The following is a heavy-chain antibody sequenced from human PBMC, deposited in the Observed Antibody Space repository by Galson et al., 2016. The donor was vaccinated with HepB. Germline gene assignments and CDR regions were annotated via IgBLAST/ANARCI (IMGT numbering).Heavy chain of an antibody. J-gene: IGHJ6*02. D-gene: IGHD6-25*01. CDR2: VHHSGNT. Sequence: SETLSLTCDVSGGSISNFNWWRWVRQPPGEGLEWVGEVHHSGNTKYNASLKSRVSMSVDKSKNQLSLKLSSVTAADTAVYFCARLSYFAMDVWGRGTTVTVSS. V-gene: IGHV4-4*02. CDR1: GGSISNFNW. CDR3: ARLSYFAMDV.